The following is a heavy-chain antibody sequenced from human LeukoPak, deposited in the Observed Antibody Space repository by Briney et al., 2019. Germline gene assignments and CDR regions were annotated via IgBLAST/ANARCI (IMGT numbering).Heavy chain of an antibody. CDR1: GFTFSDYY. CDR3: ARGYYGSGTYDY. D-gene: IGHD3-10*01. Sequence: GGSLRLSCAASGFTFSDYYMSWIRQAPGKGLEWMANIKQDGSEKYYVDSVKGRFTISRDNAKNSLYLQMNSLRAEDTAVYYCARGYYGSGTYDYWGQGTLVTVSS. J-gene: IGHJ4*02. CDR2: IKQDGSEK. V-gene: IGHV3-7*01.